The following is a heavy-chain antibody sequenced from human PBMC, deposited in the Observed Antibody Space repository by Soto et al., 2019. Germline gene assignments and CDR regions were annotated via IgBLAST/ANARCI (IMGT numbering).Heavy chain of an antibody. J-gene: IGHJ6*02. CDR3: XXXXXXXNXAXLGXRMDV. CDR2: IIPIFATP. CDR1: GGTFSNSD. Sequence: QVQLVQSGAEVKKPGSSVKVSCKASGGTFSNSDIIWVRQAPGQGLEWMGGIIPIFATPHYAQKFQGRVTINADESTSXXXXXXXXXXXXXXXXXXXXXXXXXXNXAXLGXRMDVWGQGTTVTVSS. V-gene: IGHV1-69*12. D-gene: IGHD3-16*01.